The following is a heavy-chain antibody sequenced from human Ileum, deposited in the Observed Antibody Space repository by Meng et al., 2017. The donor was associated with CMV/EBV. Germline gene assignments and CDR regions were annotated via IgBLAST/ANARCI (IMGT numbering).Heavy chain of an antibody. CDR3: ARGAPVGRDGYNPFHY. J-gene: IGHJ4*02. CDR1: GGNFSSYA. CDR2: IIPSFGTA. Sequence: SGGNFSSYAISWVRQAPGQGLEGRGGIIPSFGTANYAQKFQGRVTITTDESTSTAYMELSSLRSEDTAVYYCARGAPVGRDGYNPFHYWGQGTLVTVSS. D-gene: IGHD5-24*01. V-gene: IGHV1-69*05.